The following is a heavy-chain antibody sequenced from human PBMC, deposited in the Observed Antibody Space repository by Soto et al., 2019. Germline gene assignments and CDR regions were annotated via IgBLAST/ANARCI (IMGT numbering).Heavy chain of an antibody. D-gene: IGHD5-18*01. CDR2: ISGSGDSP. J-gene: IGHJ4*02. CDR3: ARDQPGYSYGYGLGY. V-gene: IGHV3-23*01. CDR1: GFTFSSYA. Sequence: GGSLRLSCAASGFTFSSYAMRWVRQAPGKGLEYVSSISGSGDSPYYADSVKGRFTISRDNAKNSLYLQMNSLRAEDTAVYYCARDQPGYSYGYGLGYRGQGTLVTVSS.